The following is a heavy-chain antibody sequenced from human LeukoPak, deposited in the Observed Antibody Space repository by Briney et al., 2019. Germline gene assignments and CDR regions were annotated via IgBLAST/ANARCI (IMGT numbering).Heavy chain of an antibody. V-gene: IGHV3-30*03. D-gene: IGHD2-15*01. CDR3: CYQHDAFDI. CDR1: GFTFSSYG. J-gene: IGHJ3*02. Sequence: PGGSLRLFCAASGFTFSSYGMHWVRQAPGKGLEWVAVISYDGSNKYYADSVKGRFTISRDNSKNTLYLQMNSLRAEDTAVYYCCYQHDAFDIWGQGTMVTVSS. CDR2: ISYDGSNK.